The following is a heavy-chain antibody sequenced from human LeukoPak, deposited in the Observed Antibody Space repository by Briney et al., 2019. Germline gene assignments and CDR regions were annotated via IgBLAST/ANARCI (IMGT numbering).Heavy chain of an antibody. CDR2: INPNSGGT. Sequence: ASVKVSCKASGYTFTGYYMHWVRQAPGPGLELMGRINPNSGGTNYAQKFQGRVTMTRDTSISTAYMELSRLRSDDTAVYYCARSMVRGAPSDYWGQGTLVTVSS. D-gene: IGHD3-10*01. CDR3: ARSMVRGAPSDY. V-gene: IGHV1-2*06. J-gene: IGHJ4*02. CDR1: GYTFTGYY.